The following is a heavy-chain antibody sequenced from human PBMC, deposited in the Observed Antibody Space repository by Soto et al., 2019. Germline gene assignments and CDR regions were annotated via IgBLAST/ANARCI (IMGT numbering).Heavy chain of an antibody. J-gene: IGHJ4*02. Sequence: QVQLVQSGAEVKKPGASVKVSCKASGYTFTSYYLHWMRQAPGQGLEWMGIINPSGGSTTYAQKFQGRVTMTRDTSTSTVYMELSSLKSEDTAVYYCASSVAPDVIDYWGQGTLVTVSS. CDR1: GYTFTSYY. D-gene: IGHD6-19*01. V-gene: IGHV1-46*03. CDR3: ASSVAPDVIDY. CDR2: INPSGGST.